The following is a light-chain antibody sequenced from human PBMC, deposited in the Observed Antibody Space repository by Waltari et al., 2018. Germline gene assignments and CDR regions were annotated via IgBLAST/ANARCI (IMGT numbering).Light chain of an antibody. CDR3: QQYKYWPPLT. J-gene: IGKJ4*01. V-gene: IGKV3-15*01. CDR1: QSVSSD. CDR2: DAS. Sequence: MTQSPSTLSASVGDRVTITCRASQSVSSDLAWYQQKPGQAPRLLIYDASTRAAGLAARFSASGSGTEFTLTISSLQSEDFAVYYCQQYKYWPPLTFGGGTKVEIK.